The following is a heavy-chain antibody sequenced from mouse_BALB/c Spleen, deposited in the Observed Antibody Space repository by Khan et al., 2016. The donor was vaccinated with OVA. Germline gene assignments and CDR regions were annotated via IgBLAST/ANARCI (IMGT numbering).Heavy chain of an antibody. V-gene: IGHV7-3*02. CDR2: IRNKANGYTT. Sequence: EVQLVESGGGLVQPGGSLRLSCATSGFTFTDYYMSWVRQPPGKALEWLGFIRNKANGYTTEYSASVKGWFTISRDNYQSILYLQRNTLRAEDSATYYCARDNPYAMDYWGQGTSVTVSS. J-gene: IGHJ4*01. CDR1: GFTFTDYY. CDR3: ARDNPYAMDY.